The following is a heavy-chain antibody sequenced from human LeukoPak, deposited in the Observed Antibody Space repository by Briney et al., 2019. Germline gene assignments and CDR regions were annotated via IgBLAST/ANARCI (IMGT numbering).Heavy chain of an antibody. CDR1: GGSISSYS. J-gene: IGHJ4*02. CDR3: AREGIAAAGLDY. D-gene: IGHD6-13*01. V-gene: IGHV4-59*01. Sequence: SETLSLTCTVSGGSISSYSWSWIRQPPGKGLEWIGYIYYSGSTNYNPSLKSRVTISVDTSKNQFSLKLSSVTAADTAVYYCAREGIAAAGLDYWGQGTLVTVSS. CDR2: IYYSGST.